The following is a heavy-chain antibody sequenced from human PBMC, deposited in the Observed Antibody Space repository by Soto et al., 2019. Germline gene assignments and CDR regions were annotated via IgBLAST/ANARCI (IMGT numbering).Heavy chain of an antibody. D-gene: IGHD3-3*01. J-gene: IGHJ6*02. V-gene: IGHV1-3*05. Sequence: QVQLVQSGAEEKKPGASVKVSCKASGYTFTNYAMHWVRQAPGQRLEWMGWINAGNGNTKYSQKFQGRVTITRDTSASTAYMELSSLRFEDTAMYYCARAYDFWGGMDVWGQGTTVTVSS. CDR3: ARAYDFWGGMDV. CDR1: GYTFTNYA. CDR2: INAGNGNT.